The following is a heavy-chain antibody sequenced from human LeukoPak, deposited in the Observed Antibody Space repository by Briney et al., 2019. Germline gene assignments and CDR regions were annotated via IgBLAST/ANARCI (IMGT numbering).Heavy chain of an antibody. V-gene: IGHV3-30*04. CDR1: GFTFSSYA. J-gene: IGHJ5*02. D-gene: IGHD2-2*01. CDR3: AREHIVVVPAGTRWFDA. CDR2: IPYEGRNK. Sequence: GGSVRLSCEASGFTFSSYAMHWVRQAPGKGLEWMAVIPYEGRNKYYADSVEGRFTISGDNSKNTLYLQMNRLRAEDTAVYYCAREHIVVVPAGTRWFDAWGQGTLVTVSS.